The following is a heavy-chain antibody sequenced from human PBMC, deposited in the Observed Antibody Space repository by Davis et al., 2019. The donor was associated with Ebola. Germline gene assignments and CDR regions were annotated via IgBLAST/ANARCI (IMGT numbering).Heavy chain of an antibody. Sequence: GGSLRLSCAASGFTFSSYWMHWVRQASGKGLEWVGRIRSKANSYATAYAASVKGRFTISRDDSKNTAYLQMNSLRAEDTAVYYCARGSSVLYYYYGMDVWGQGTTVTVSS. CDR3: ARGSSVLYYYYGMDV. D-gene: IGHD3-10*01. V-gene: IGHV3-73*01. CDR2: IRSKANSYAT. J-gene: IGHJ6*02. CDR1: GFTFSSYW.